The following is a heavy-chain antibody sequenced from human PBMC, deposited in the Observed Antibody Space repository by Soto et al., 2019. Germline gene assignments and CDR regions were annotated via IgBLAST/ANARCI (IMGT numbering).Heavy chain of an antibody. D-gene: IGHD2-21*01. J-gene: IGHJ4*02. CDR1: GFIFRTYG. CDR3: AKDFVY. Sequence: QVQLVESGGGVGEPGRSLRVSCAASGFIFRTYGMHWVRQAPGKGLEWVAVISYDGSNKDYVDSVKGRFTISRDNSKNTLYLQMNSLRPEGTAVYYCAKDFVYWGQGTLVTVSS. CDR2: ISYDGSNK. V-gene: IGHV3-30*18.